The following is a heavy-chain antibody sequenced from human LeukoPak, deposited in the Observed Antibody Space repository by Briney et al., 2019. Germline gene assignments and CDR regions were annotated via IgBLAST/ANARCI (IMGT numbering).Heavy chain of an antibody. CDR2: INPNSGGT. CDR1: GYTFTGYY. J-gene: IGHJ4*02. CDR3: ARGIAAAGYKFDY. V-gene: IGHV1-2*02. Sequence: APVKVSCKASGYTFTGYYMHWVRQAPGQGLEWMGWINPNSGGTNYAQKFQGRVTMTRDTSISTAYMELSRLRSDDTAVYYCARGIAAAGYKFDYWGQGTLVTVSS. D-gene: IGHD6-13*01.